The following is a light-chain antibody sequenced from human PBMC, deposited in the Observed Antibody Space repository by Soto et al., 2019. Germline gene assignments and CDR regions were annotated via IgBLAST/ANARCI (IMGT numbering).Light chain of an antibody. Sequence: EIVLTQSPGTLSLSPGERGTLSCRASQSVRDNYFAWYQQKPGQAPSLLIYDTSRRATGVPDRFTGSGSGTGLGLTISRVEEEDFAMYFCQQYGDSPGTFGPGTKVEIK. J-gene: IGKJ1*01. CDR3: QQYGDSPGT. CDR2: DTS. V-gene: IGKV3-20*01. CDR1: QSVRDNY.